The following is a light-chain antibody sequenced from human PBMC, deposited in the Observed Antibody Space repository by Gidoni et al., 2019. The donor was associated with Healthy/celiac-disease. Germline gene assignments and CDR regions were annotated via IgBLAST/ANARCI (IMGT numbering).Light chain of an antibody. Sequence: DIQMTQSPSSLSAFVGDRVTITCRASQSISNYLNWYQQKPGKAPKLLIYAASSLQSGVPSRFSGSGSGTDFTLTISSLQPEDFATYYCQQSYSSPRTFXQXTKLEIK. CDR2: AAS. CDR1: QSISNY. J-gene: IGKJ2*01. V-gene: IGKV1-39*01. CDR3: QQSYSSPRT.